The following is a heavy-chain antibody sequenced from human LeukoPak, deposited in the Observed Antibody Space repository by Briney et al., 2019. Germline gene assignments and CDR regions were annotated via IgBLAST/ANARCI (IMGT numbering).Heavy chain of an antibody. V-gene: IGHV4-4*02. CDR3: ARHGQTAMVPIDY. J-gene: IGHJ4*02. D-gene: IGHD5-18*01. CDR2: IYHSGST. CDR1: GGSISSSNW. Sequence: SGTLSLTCAVSGGSISSSNWWSWVRQPPGKGLEWIGEIYHSGSTNYNPSLKSRVTMLVDTSKNQFSLKLSSVTAADTAVYYCARHGQTAMVPIDYWGQGTLVTVSS.